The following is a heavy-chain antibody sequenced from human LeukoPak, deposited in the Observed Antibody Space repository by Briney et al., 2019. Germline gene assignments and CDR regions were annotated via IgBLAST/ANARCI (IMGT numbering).Heavy chain of an antibody. CDR2: VYTSGIT. V-gene: IGHV4-4*07. CDR3: ARHNGFDRGYFYYMDV. Sequence: SETLSLTCTVSGGFINSYYWSWIRQPAGKGLEWIGRVYTSGITNYNPSLKSRITISVDTSKNQFSLKLTSVTAADTAVYYCARHNGFDRGYFYYMDVWGKGTTVTVS. CDR1: GGFINSYY. D-gene: IGHD3-9*01. J-gene: IGHJ6*03.